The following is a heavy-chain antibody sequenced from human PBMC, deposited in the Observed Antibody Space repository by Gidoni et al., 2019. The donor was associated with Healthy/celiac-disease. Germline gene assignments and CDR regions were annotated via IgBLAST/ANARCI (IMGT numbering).Heavy chain of an antibody. CDR1: GGTFSSYA. CDR3: ARDIREYSSSSGAFDI. CDR2: IIPIFGTA. V-gene: IGHV1-69*01. Sequence: QVQLVQSGAEVKKPGSSVKVSCKASGGTFSSYAISWVRQAPGQGLGWMGGIIPIFGTANYAQKFQGRVTITADESTSTAYMELSSLRSEDTAVYYCARDIREYSSSSGAFDIWGQGTMVTVSS. D-gene: IGHD6-6*01. J-gene: IGHJ3*02.